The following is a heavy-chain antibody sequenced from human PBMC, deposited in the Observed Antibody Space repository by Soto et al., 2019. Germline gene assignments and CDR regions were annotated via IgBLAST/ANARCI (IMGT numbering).Heavy chain of an antibody. D-gene: IGHD2-8*01. CDR1: GFTFSSYA. CDR3: AKACTNGVCYIDY. J-gene: IGHJ4*02. CDR2: ISGSGVST. V-gene: IGHV3-23*01. Sequence: EVLLLESGGGLVQPGGSLRLSCAASGFTFSSYAMSWVRQAPGKGLEWVSAISGSGVSTYYADSVKGRFTISRDNSKNTLYLQMNSLRAEDTAVYYCAKACTNGVCYIDYWGQGTLVTVSS.